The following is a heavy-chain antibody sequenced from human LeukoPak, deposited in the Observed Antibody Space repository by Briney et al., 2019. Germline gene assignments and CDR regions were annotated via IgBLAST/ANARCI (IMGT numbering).Heavy chain of an antibody. CDR1: APSAGSNT. CDR3: PRDRMAACDGD. V-gene: IGHV3-48*03. CDR2: ISSSGSTI. D-gene: IGHD6-13*01. Sequence: GGSLSPSLAVAAPSAGSNTTGWVRQAPGKGLEWVSYISSSGSTIYYADSVKGRFTDSTDNPKNSRFLQVSVATADVTDFYYAPRDRMAACDGDWGQGTLVTVSS. J-gene: IGHJ4*02.